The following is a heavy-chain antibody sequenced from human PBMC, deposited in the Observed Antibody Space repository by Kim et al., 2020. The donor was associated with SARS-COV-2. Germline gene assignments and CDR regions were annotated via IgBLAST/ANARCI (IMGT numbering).Heavy chain of an antibody. V-gene: IGHV3-23*01. D-gene: IGHD2-8*01. CDR3: AKVPEWSYAGGGYYFDY. CDR1: GFTFSSYA. CDR2: ISGSGGST. J-gene: IGHJ4*02. Sequence: GGSLRLSCAASGFTFSSYAMSWVRQAPGKGLEWVSAISGSGGSTYYADSVKGRFTISRDNSKNTLYLQMNSLRAEDTAVYYCAKVPEWSYAGGGYYFDYWGQGTLVTVSS.